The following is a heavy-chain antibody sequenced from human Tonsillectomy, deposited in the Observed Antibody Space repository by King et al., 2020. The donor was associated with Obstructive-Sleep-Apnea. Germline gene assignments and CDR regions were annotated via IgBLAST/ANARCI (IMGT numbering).Heavy chain of an antibody. CDR2: ISSIGGTI. V-gene: IGHV3-11*01. J-gene: IGHJ6*02. D-gene: IGHD5-12*01. Sequence: VQLVESGGGLVKPGGSLRLSCVASGFTFSDYYMTWIRQAPGKGLAWVSYISSIGGTIYYADSVKRRLTISSDNAKNSLYLQMNSLRAEDTAVYYCVRDQSWYSAYASDGMDVWGQGTTVTVSS. CDR3: VRDQSWYSAYASDGMDV. CDR1: GFTFSDYY.